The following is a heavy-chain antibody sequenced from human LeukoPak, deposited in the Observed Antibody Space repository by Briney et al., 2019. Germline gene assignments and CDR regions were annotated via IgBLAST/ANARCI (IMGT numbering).Heavy chain of an antibody. Sequence: SETLSLTCAVYGGSFSGYYWSWIRQAPGKGLEWIGEINHSGSTNYNPSLESRVTISVDTSKNQFSLKLSSVTAADTAVYYCARLSYDFWKRLPRDYWGQGTLVTVSS. V-gene: IGHV4-34*01. J-gene: IGHJ4*02. D-gene: IGHD3-3*01. CDR3: ARLSYDFWKRLPRDY. CDR2: INHSGST. CDR1: GGSFSGYY.